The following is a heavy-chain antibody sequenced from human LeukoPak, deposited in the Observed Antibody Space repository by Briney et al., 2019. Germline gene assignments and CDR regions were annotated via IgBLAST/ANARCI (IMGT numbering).Heavy chain of an antibody. V-gene: IGHV1-69*13. Sequence: ASVKVSCKASGGTFSSYAISWVRQAPGQGLEWMGGIIPIFGTANYAQKFQGRVTITADESTSTAYMELSSLRSEDTAVYYCAREGSGMPPHWFDPWGQGTLVTVSS. D-gene: IGHD2-2*01. CDR3: AREGSGMPPHWFDP. CDR2: IIPIFGTA. CDR1: GGTFSSYA. J-gene: IGHJ5*02.